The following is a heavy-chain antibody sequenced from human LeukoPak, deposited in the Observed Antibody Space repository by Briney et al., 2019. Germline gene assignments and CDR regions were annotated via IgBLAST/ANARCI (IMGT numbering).Heavy chain of an antibody. CDR3: ARVQGCSGCTCYFHY. CDR1: RFTLINYG. V-gene: IGHV3-74*01. CDR2: INSDGSST. J-gene: IGHJ4*02. Sequence: GGSLRLSCAASRFTLINYGMVWVRQAPGQGLLWVSRINSDGSSTTYADSVKGRFTISRDNAKNTVYLQMNSLRAEDTAVYYCARVQGCSGCTCYFHYWGQGTLVTVSS. D-gene: IGHD2-15*01.